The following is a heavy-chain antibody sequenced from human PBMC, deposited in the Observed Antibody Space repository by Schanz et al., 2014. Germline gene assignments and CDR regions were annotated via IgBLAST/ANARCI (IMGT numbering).Heavy chain of an antibody. CDR2: IIPILGIA. D-gene: IGHD2-21*01. J-gene: IGHJ4*02. CDR1: GGTFSTYP. V-gene: IGHV1-69*04. CDR3: ARDRLECGAECYSVEVFEI. Sequence: QVQLVQSGAEVKKPGSSMKVSCKASGGTFSTYPINWLRQAPGQGLEWMGRIIPILGIANYAQKFQGRVTITADRSTSTAYMELSGLRSEDTAVYYCARDRLECGAECYSVEVFEIWGQGTLVIVSS.